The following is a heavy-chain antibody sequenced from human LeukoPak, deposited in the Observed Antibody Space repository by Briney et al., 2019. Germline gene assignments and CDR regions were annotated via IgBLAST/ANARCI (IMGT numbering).Heavy chain of an antibody. Sequence: PGGSLRLSCAASGFTFSSYSMNWVRQAPGKGLEWVSSISSSSSYIYYADSVKGRFTISRDNAKNSLYLQMNSPRAEDTAVYYCARDSPIYMDVWGKGTTVTVSS. CDR1: GFTFSSYS. D-gene: IGHD3-9*01. CDR3: ARDSPIYMDV. CDR2: ISSSSSYI. J-gene: IGHJ6*03. V-gene: IGHV3-21*01.